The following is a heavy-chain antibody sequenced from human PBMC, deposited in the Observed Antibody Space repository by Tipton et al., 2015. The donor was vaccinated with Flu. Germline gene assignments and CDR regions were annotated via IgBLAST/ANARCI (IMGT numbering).Heavy chain of an antibody. J-gene: IGHJ1*01. V-gene: IGHV4-34*01. CDR1: DGSFSGYY. CDR3: ARTGYSSSWLYFQH. Sequence: SLTCAVYDGSFSGYYWSWIRQPPGKGLEWIGEINHSGSTNYNPSLKSRVTISVDTSKNQFSLKLSSVTAADTAVYYCARTGYSSSWLYFQHWGQGTLVTVSS. CDR2: INHSGST. D-gene: IGHD6-13*01.